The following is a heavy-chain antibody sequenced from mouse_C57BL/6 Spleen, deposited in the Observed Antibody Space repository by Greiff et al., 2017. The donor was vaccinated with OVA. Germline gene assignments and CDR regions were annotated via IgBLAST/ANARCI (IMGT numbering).Heavy chain of an antibody. CDR1: GYTFNRYW. J-gene: IGHJ1*03. D-gene: IGHD1-1*01. Sequence: QVQLQQPGAELVKPGASLKLSCKASGYTFNRYWMHWVKQMPGQGLEWIGMMHPNSGSTNYNEKFKSKATLTVDKSSSKAYMQLSSLTSEDSAVYYCARSTTVVRWYFDVWSTGTTVTGSS. CDR2: MHPNSGST. CDR3: ARSTTVVRWYFDV. V-gene: IGHV1-64*01.